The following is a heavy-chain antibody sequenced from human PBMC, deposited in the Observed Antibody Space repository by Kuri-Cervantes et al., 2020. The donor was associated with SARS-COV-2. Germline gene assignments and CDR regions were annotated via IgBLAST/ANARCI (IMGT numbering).Heavy chain of an antibody. Sequence: SQTLSLTCAISGPSIIDGYYWAWIRQPPGRGLEWIVSLYRSGAAYYNPSLKSRVTISVDMSKNQFSLKLSSVTAANTAVYYCARAGSVNNWFDPWGQGTLVTVSS. CDR3: ARAGSVNNWFDP. CDR1: GPSIIDGYY. J-gene: IGHJ5*02. D-gene: IGHD6-25*01. CDR2: LYRSGAA. V-gene: IGHV4-38-2*01.